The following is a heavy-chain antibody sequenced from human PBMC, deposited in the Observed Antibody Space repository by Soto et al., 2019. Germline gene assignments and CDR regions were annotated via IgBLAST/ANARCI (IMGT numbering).Heavy chain of an antibody. Sequence: PGGSLRLSCAASGFTFNTYWMHWVRQAPGKGLVWVSRINSDGSSTSYADSVKGRFTISRDNAKNTLYLQMNSLRAEDTAVYYCARKRYRSGHYYFDYWGQGTLVNVS. CDR3: ARKRYRSGHYYFDY. CDR2: INSDGSST. CDR1: GFTFNTYW. D-gene: IGHD6-19*01. J-gene: IGHJ4*02. V-gene: IGHV3-74*01.